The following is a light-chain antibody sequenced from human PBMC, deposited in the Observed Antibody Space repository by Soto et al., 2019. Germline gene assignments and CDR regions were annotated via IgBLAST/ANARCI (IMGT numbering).Light chain of an antibody. CDR1: QDISNS. V-gene: IGKV1-27*01. CDR2: ATS. Sequence: DIQMTQSPSSLSASVGDRVTITCRASQDISNSLAWYQQKPGKVPKVLIYATSILQSGVPARFSGSGSGTDFTLTISSLQPEYVATYYCQNYNSASLTFGGGTKVEI. CDR3: QNYNSASLT. J-gene: IGKJ4*01.